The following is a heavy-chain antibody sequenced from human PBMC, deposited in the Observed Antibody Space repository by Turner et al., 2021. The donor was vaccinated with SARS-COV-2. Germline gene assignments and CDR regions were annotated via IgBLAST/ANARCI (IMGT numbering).Heavy chain of an antibody. CDR3: ACELKYCSKTRCYSPAEYRYYMDV. V-gene: IGHV3-48*01. CDR1: EFSLVIHR. D-gene: IGHD2-2*01. Sequence: ELQLVESGGALVQRGGSLRPSWEASEFSLVIHRMNWVRQAPGKGLEWISDIDSTSSALSYADSVKGRFTISRDNGKNSLYLQMSSLRVEDTAVYYCACELKYCSKTRCYSPAEYRYYMDVWGKGTTVTVSS. J-gene: IGHJ6*03. CDR2: IDSTSSAL.